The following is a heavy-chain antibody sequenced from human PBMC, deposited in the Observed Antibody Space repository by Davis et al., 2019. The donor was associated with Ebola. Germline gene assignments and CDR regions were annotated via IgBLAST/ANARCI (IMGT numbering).Heavy chain of an antibody. CDR2: ISSDGSST. V-gene: IGHV3-74*01. Sequence: PGGSLRLSCAASGFTFSSYWMHWVRQAPGKGLVWVSRISSDGSSTSYADSVKGRFTISRDNAKNTLYLQMNSLRAEDTAVYYCARGPSTGNSFSYWGQGTLVTVSS. J-gene: IGHJ4*02. D-gene: IGHD6-13*01. CDR3: ARGPSTGNSFSY. CDR1: GFTFSSYW.